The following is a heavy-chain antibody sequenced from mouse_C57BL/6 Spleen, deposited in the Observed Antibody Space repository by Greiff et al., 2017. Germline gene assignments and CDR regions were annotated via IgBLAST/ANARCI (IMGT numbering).Heavy chain of an antibody. CDR3: ARELPSYYLDY. Sequence: VQLQQSGAELVRPGTSVKVSCKASGYAFTNYLIEWVKQRPGQGLEWIGVINPGSGGTNSNEKFKGKATLTADKSSSTAYMQLSSLTSEDSAVYFCARELPSYYLDYWGQGTTLTVSS. CDR1: GYAFTNYL. D-gene: IGHD1-1*01. V-gene: IGHV1-54*01. CDR2: INPGSGGT. J-gene: IGHJ2*01.